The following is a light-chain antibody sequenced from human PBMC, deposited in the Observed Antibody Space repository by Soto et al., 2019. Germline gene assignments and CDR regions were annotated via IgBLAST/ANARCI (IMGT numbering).Light chain of an antibody. CDR3: QQSYSSPPT. V-gene: IGKV1-39*01. J-gene: IGKJ1*01. Sequence: DIQMTQSPSSLSASVEDRVIITCRASQSISNHLNWYQQKQGKAPKLLIFAASSLQSGVPSRFSGSRSGPDFTLTNSSLQPEDFATYYCQQSYSSPPTFGQGNKVDIK. CDR2: AAS. CDR1: QSISNH.